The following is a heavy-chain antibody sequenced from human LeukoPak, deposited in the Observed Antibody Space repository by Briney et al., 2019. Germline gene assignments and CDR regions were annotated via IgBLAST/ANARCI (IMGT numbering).Heavy chain of an antibody. Sequence: GRSLRLSCAASGFTFSSYGMHWVRQAPGKGLEWVAVISYDGSNKYYADSVKGRFTISRDNSKNTLYLQMNSLRAEDTAVYYCAKPLRGRAVAGDWYFDLWGRGTLVTVSS. V-gene: IGHV3-30*18. J-gene: IGHJ2*01. D-gene: IGHD6-19*01. CDR3: AKPLRGRAVAGDWYFDL. CDR1: GFTFSSYG. CDR2: ISYDGSNK.